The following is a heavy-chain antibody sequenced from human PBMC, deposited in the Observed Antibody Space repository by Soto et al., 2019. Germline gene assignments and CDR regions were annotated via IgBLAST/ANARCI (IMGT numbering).Heavy chain of an antibody. D-gene: IGHD2-15*01. CDR3: GSRSRYSYAS. CDR2: INAGNGNT. J-gene: IGHJ5*02. Sequence: ASVKVSCKASGYTFTSYAMHWVRQAPGQRLEWMGWINAGNGNTKYSQKFQGRVTITRDTSASTAYMQLNSLRAEDTAVYYCGSRSRYSYASWGQGTLVTVSS. CDR1: GYTFTSYA. V-gene: IGHV1-3*01.